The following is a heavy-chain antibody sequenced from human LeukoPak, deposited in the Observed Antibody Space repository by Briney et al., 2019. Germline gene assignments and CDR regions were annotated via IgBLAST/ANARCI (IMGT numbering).Heavy chain of an antibody. CDR1: GFTFDDYA. V-gene: IGHV3-9*01. CDR2: ISWNSGSI. J-gene: IGHJ4*02. Sequence: GGSLRLSCAASGFTFDDYAMHWVRQAPGKGLEWVSGISWNSGSIAYADSVKGRFTISRDNAKNSLYLQMNSLRAEDTALYDCAKDFGRSAYDRPFDYWGQGTLVTVSS. CDR3: AKDFGRSAYDRPFDY. D-gene: IGHD5-12*01.